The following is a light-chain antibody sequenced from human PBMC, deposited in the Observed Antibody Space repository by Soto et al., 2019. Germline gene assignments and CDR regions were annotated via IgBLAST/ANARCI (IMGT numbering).Light chain of an antibody. Sequence: QAVLTQPPSASGTPGQRVTISCSGSSSNIGSNYVYWYQQLPGTAPKLLIYRNNQRPSGVPDRFSGSKSGTSASLAISGLRSEGEADYYCAAWEDRLGVVFGRGTKLTVL. V-gene: IGLV1-47*01. CDR1: SSNIGSNY. CDR3: AAWEDRLGVV. CDR2: RNN. J-gene: IGLJ2*01.